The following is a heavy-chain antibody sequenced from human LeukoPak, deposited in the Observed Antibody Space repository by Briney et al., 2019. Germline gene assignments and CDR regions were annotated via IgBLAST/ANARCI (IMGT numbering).Heavy chain of an antibody. CDR3: ASVRLYCSGGSCYPYYFDY. D-gene: IGHD2-15*01. CDR2: IYHSGST. Sequence: SETLSLTCTVSGYSISSGYYWGWIRQPPGKGLEWIGSIYHSGSTYYNPSLKSRVTISVDTSKNQFSLKLRSVTAADTAVYYCASVRLYCSGGSCYPYYFDYWGQGTLVTVSS. V-gene: IGHV4-38-2*02. CDR1: GYSISSGYY. J-gene: IGHJ4*02.